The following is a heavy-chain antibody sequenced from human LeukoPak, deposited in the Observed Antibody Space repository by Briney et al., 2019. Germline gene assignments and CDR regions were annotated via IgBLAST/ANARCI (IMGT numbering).Heavy chain of an antibody. Sequence: PGGSLRLSCAASGFTFRSHSMNWVRQAPGKGLEWVSSISSSSSYIYYADSVKGRFTISRDNAKNSLYLQMNSLRAEDTAVYYCARDLYGGNRYYFDYWGQGTLVTVSS. CDR3: ARDLYGGNRYYFDY. CDR2: ISSSSSYI. V-gene: IGHV3-21*01. D-gene: IGHD4-23*01. J-gene: IGHJ4*02. CDR1: GFTFRSHS.